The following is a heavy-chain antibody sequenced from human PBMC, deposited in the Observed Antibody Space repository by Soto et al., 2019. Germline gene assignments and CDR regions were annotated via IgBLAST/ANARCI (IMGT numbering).Heavy chain of an antibody. V-gene: IGHV6-1*01. CDR1: GDSVSSNSAA. J-gene: IGHJ6*03. CDR3: AGTTPRYWYYMDV. Sequence: SQTLSLTCAISGDSVSSNSAAWNWIRQSPSRGLEWLGRTYYRSRWYNDYAVSVKSRITINPDTSKNQFSLHLNSVTPEDTAVYFCAGTTPRYWYYMDVWRKGSWVTDS. CDR2: TYYRSRWYN. D-gene: IGHD2-15*01.